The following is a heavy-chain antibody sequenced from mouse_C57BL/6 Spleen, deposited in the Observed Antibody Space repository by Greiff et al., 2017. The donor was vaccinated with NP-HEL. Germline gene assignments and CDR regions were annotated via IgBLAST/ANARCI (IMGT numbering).Heavy chain of an antibody. CDR1: GYAFSSSW. V-gene: IGHV1-82*01. Sequence: VQLQQSGPELVKPGASVKISCKASGYAFSSSWMNWVKQRPGKGLEWIGRIYPGDGDTNYNGKFKGKATLTADKSSSTAYMQLSSLTSEDSAVYFCAREGYGRGAMDYWGQGTSVTVSS. D-gene: IGHD2-10*02. CDR3: AREGYGRGAMDY. J-gene: IGHJ4*01. CDR2: IYPGDGDT.